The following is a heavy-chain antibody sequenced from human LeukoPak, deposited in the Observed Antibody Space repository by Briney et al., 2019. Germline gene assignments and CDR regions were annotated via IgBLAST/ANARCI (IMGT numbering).Heavy chain of an antibody. V-gene: IGHV3-66*01. CDR2: IYSGGNT. CDR3: ARVYYDSSGYYYIYY. CDR1: GFTVSSNY. D-gene: IGHD3-22*01. J-gene: IGHJ4*02. Sequence: GGSLRLSCAASGFTVSSNYMNWVRQAPGKGLEWVSVIYSGGNTYYADPVKGRFTISRDNAKNSLYLQMNSLRAEDTAVYYCARVYYDSSGYYYIYYWGQGTLVTVSS.